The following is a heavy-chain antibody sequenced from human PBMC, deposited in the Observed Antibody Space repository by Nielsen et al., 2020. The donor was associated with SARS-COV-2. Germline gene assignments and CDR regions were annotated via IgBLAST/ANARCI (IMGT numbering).Heavy chain of an antibody. V-gene: IGHV3-7*05. CDR3: ARLYVADAFDI. J-gene: IGHJ3*02. CDR2: IKQDGSEK. D-gene: IGHD3-16*01. CDR1: GFTFSSYW. Sequence: GESLTISCAASGFTFSSYWMSWVRQAPGKGLEWVANIKQDGSEKYYVDSVKGRFTISRDNAKNSLYLQMNSLRAEDTAVYYCARLYVADAFDIWGQGTMVTVSS.